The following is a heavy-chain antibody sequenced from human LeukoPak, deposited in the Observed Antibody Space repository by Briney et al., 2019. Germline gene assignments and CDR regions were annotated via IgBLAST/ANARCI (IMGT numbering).Heavy chain of an antibody. J-gene: IGHJ6*03. CDR3: AKDEVIPSYYYIDV. Sequence: PGRSLRLSCAASGFTFSRYAMHWARQAPGKGLEWVAFINYDGSKQYYADSVKGRFSISRDSAKNTLYLQMNSLRGEDTAVYYCAKDEVIPSYYYIDVWGKGTTVTVSS. V-gene: IGHV3-30*04. CDR2: INYDGSKQ. CDR1: GFTFSRYA. D-gene: IGHD2-2*01.